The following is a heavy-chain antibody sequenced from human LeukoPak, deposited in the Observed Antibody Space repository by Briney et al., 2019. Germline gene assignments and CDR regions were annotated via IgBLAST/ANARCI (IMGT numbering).Heavy chain of an antibody. J-gene: IGHJ6*02. Sequence: GGSLRLSCAASGFTFSSYWMHWVRQAPGKGLVWVSRINSDGSSTSYADSVKGRFTISRDNAKNTLYLQMNSLRAEDTAVYYCASEGYSSSPWRGMDVWGQGTTVTVSS. V-gene: IGHV3-74*01. CDR1: GFTFSSYW. D-gene: IGHD6-13*01. CDR2: INSDGSST. CDR3: ASEGYSSSPWRGMDV.